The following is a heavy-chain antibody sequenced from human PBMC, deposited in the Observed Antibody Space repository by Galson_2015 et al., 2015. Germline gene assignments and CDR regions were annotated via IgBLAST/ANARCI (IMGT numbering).Heavy chain of an antibody. D-gene: IGHD6-19*01. Sequence: SLRLSCAASGFTFSSYWMHWVRQAPGKGLVWVSRINSDGSRTNYADSVKGRFTISRDNAKNTLYLQMNSLRAEDTAVYYCARGHSTGWYYFDFWGQGTLVPVSS. J-gene: IGHJ4*02. CDR2: INSDGSRT. CDR1: GFTFSSYW. CDR3: ARGHSTGWYYFDF. V-gene: IGHV3-74*01.